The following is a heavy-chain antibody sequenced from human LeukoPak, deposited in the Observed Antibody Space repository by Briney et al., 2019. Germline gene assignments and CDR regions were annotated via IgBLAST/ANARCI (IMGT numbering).Heavy chain of an antibody. CDR2: IYYTGGT. D-gene: IGHD5-24*01. CDR1: GGSTSGHY. CDR3: AREGRDGYGYFDY. J-gene: IGHJ4*02. Sequence: SETLSLTCTVSGGSTSGHYWIWIRQFPGKGLEWIGYIYYTGGTNYNPSLKSRVTISVDTSKNQFSLKLSSVTAADTAVYYCAREGRDGYGYFDYWGQGTLVTVSS. V-gene: IGHV4-59*11.